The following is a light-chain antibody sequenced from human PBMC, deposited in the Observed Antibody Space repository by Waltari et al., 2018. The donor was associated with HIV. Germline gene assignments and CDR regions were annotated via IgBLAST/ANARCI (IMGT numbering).Light chain of an antibody. CDR3: QSPDSGTYVV. V-gene: IGLV3-25*03. CDR2: KDS. CDR1: ALPKQY. J-gene: IGLJ2*01. Sequence: SYDLTQPPSVSVSPGQPARITCSGDALPKQYAFWYQQKPGQAPVLVIYKDSERPSGIPERFSGSSSGTTVTLTISGVQAEDEADYYCQSPDSGTYVVFGGGTKLTVL.